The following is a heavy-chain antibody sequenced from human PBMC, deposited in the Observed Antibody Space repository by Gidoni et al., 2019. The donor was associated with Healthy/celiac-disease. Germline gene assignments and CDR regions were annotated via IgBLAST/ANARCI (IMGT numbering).Heavy chain of an antibody. V-gene: IGHV3-23*01. CDR1: GFTFSSYA. CDR3: AKEKSVTRRAFDY. Sequence: EVQLLESGGGWVQPGGSLRLSCAACGFTFSSYAISWVRHAPGKGLGWVSATSGSGGSTYSADSVKGRFTISRDNSKNTLYLQMNSLRAEDTAVYYCAKEKSVTRRAFDYWGQVTLVTVSS. CDR2: TSGSGGST. D-gene: IGHD4-17*01. J-gene: IGHJ4*02.